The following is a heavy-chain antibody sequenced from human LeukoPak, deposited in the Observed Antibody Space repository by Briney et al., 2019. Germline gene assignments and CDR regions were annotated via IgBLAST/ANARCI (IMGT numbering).Heavy chain of an antibody. CDR3: ARDSRAKTTYYDFWSGKPWFDP. D-gene: IGHD3-3*01. Sequence: GASVKVSCKASGYTFTGYYMHWVRQAPGQGLEWMGWINPNSGGTNYAQKFQGRVTMTRDTSISTAYMELSRLRSDDTAVYYCARDSRAKTTYYDFWSGKPWFDPWGQGTLVTVSS. CDR2: INPNSGGT. J-gene: IGHJ5*02. CDR1: GYTFTGYY. V-gene: IGHV1-2*02.